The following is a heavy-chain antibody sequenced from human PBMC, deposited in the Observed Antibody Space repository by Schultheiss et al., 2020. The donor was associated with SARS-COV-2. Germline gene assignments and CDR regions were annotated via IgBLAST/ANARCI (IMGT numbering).Heavy chain of an antibody. CDR3: ARGGTVTTYTSSENDY. V-gene: IGHV4-59*08. CDR1: GGSISSYY. D-gene: IGHD4-17*01. CDR2: IYYSGST. Sequence: SETLSLTCTVSGGSISSYYWSWIRQPPGKGLEWIGYIYYSGSTNYNPSLKSRVTISVDTSKNQFSLKLSSVTAADTAVYYCARGGTVTTYTSSENDYWGQGTLVTVSS. J-gene: IGHJ4*02.